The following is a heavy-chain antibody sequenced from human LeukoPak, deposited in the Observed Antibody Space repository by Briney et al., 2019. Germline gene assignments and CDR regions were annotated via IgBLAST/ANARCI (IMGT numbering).Heavy chain of an antibody. Sequence: PGGSLRLSCAASGFTFSSYWMHWVRQAPGKGLVWVSRINEDGTITNYADSVKGRFTISRDNAKNTLYLQMNSLRAEDTAVYYCAKDRGYSHGFDYWGQGTLVTVSS. J-gene: IGHJ4*02. V-gene: IGHV3-74*01. CDR3: AKDRGYSHGFDY. CDR1: GFTFSSYW. CDR2: INEDGTIT. D-gene: IGHD5-18*01.